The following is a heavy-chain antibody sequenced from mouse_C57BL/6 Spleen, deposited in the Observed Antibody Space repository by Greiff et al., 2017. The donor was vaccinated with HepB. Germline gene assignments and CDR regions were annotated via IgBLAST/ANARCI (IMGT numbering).Heavy chain of an antibody. CDR3: AMGMGNGYGYDGFAY. D-gene: IGHD2-2*01. CDR1: GYTFTSYW. CDR2: IHPSDSDT. Sequence: VQLQQSGAELVKPGASVKVSCKASGYTFTSYWMHWVKQRPGQGLEWIGRIHPSDSDTNYNQKFKGKATLTVDKSSSTAYMQLSSLPSEDSAVYYGAMGMGNGYGYDGFAYWGQGTLVTVSA. J-gene: IGHJ3*01. V-gene: IGHV1-74*01.